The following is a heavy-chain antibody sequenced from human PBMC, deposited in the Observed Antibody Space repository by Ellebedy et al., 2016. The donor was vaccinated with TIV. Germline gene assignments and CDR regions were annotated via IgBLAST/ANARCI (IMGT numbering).Heavy chain of an antibody. Sequence: AASVKVSCKASGYTFTGYGISWVRQAPGQGLEWMGWISAYNGNTNYEQKVQGRVTMTTDTSTSTAYMELRSLRSDDTAVYYCARTGGYTYGSGNPDYWGQGTLVIVSA. D-gene: IGHD5-18*01. J-gene: IGHJ4*02. V-gene: IGHV1-18*04. CDR1: GYTFTGYG. CDR2: ISAYNGNT. CDR3: ARTGGYTYGSGNPDY.